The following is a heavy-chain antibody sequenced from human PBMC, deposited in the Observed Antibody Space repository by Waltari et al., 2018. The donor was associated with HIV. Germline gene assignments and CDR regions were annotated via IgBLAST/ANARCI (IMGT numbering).Heavy chain of an antibody. CDR3: ARAMVRGFGWLDAFDI. J-gene: IGHJ3*02. D-gene: IGHD3-10*01. V-gene: IGHV4-38-2*02. Sequence: QVQLQESGPGLVKPSETLSLTCTVSGYSISSGYYWGWIRQPPGKGLEWIGSIYHSGSTYYNPSLKSRVTISVDTSKNQFSLKLSSVTAADTAVYYCARAMVRGFGWLDAFDIWGQGTMVTVSS. CDR1: GYSISSGYY. CDR2: IYHSGST.